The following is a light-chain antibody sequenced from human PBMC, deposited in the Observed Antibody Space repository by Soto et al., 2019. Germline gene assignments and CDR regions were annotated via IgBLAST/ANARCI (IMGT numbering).Light chain of an antibody. CDR1: QSVSSSY. J-gene: IGKJ1*01. CDR2: GAS. Sequence: EMVLTQSTGTLSLSPGERATLSCRASQSVSSSYLAWYQQKPGQAPRLLIYGASSRATGIPDRFSGSGSGTDFTLTISRLEPEEFAVYYCQQYGRSPPWTFGQGTKVEI. V-gene: IGKV3-20*01. CDR3: QQYGRSPPWT.